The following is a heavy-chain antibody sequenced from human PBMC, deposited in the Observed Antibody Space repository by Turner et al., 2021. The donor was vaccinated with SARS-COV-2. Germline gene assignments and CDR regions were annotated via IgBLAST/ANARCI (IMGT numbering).Heavy chain of an antibody. J-gene: IGHJ4*02. CDR3: AKGESQYFDY. CDR1: GFTFSSYG. Sequence: QVQLVESGGGVVQPGRSLRLSCAASGFTFSSYGMHWVRQAPGKGLEWVAVISYDGSNKYYADSVKGRFTISRDNSKNTLYLQMNSLRAEDTAVYHCAKGESQYFDYWGQGTLVTVSS. V-gene: IGHV3-30*18. CDR2: ISYDGSNK.